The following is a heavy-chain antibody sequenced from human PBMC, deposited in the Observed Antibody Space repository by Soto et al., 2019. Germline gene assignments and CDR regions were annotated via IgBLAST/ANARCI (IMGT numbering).Heavy chain of an antibody. D-gene: IGHD6-13*01. CDR1: GFTVSSNY. CDR2: IYSGGST. V-gene: IGHV3-66*01. Sequence: GGSLRLSCAASGFTVSSNYMSWVRQAPGKGLEWVSVIYSGGSTYYAESGKGRFTISRDNSKNTLYLQMNSLRAEDTAVYYCARDRLDSSSWYHYYYYYYMDVWGKGTTVTVSS. CDR3: ARDRLDSSSWYHYYYYYYMDV. J-gene: IGHJ6*03.